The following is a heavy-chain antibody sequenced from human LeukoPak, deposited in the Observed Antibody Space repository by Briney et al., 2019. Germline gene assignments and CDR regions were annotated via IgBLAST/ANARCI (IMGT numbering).Heavy chain of an antibody. D-gene: IGHD3-10*01. CDR2: IYYSGST. CDR3: ARARYYGSGSLDY. V-gene: IGHV4-59*12. CDR1: GGSISSYY. J-gene: IGHJ4*02. Sequence: SETLSLTCTVSGGSISSYYWSWIRQPPGKGLEWIGYIYYSGSTYYNPSLKSRVTISVDRSKNQFSLKLSSVTAADTAVYYCARARYYGSGSLDYWGQGTLVTVSS.